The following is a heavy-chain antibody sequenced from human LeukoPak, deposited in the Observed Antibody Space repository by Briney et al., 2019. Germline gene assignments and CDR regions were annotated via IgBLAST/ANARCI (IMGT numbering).Heavy chain of an antibody. Sequence: PGGSLRLSCAASGFNFGDYAMSWVRQAPGKGLEWVGFIRTEDYDGATDYAASVKGRFTISRDDSKNIAYLQMDSLKTEDTAVYYCARTYGYYYFYMDVWGKGTTVTVSS. J-gene: IGHJ6*03. CDR3: ARTYGYYYFYMDV. CDR2: IRTEDYDGAT. V-gene: IGHV3-49*04. CDR1: GFNFGDYA. D-gene: IGHD3-10*01.